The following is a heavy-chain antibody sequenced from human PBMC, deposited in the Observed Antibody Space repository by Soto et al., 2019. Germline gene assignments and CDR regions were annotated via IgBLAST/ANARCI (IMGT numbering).Heavy chain of an antibody. CDR3: AKAISDYYAPSDY. V-gene: IGHV3-23*01. D-gene: IGHD3-22*01. CDR2: ISDRDGST. Sequence: GGSLRLSCAASAFTFSTFAMGWVRQAPGKGLEWVSVISDRDGSTYYAVSVKGRFTISRDNSKCALYLQMNSLRGDDTAIYYSAKAISDYYAPSDYWGQGTQVTVSS. CDR1: AFTFSTFA. J-gene: IGHJ4*02.